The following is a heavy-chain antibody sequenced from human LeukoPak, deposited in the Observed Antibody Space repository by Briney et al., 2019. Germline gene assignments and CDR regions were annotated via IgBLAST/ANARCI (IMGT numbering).Heavy chain of an antibody. D-gene: IGHD6-13*01. J-gene: IGHJ5*02. CDR2: IIPIFGTA. CDR3: ARPGIADFDP. Sequence: GASVKVSCKASGGTFSSYAISWVRQAPGQGLEWMGGIIPIFGTANYAQKFQGRVTITADESTSTAYMELSSLRSDDTAVYYCARPGIADFDPWGQGTLVTVSS. V-gene: IGHV1-69*13. CDR1: GGTFSSYA.